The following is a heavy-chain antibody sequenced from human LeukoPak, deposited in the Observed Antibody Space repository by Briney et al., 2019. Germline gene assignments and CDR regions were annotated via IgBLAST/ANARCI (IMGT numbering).Heavy chain of an antibody. V-gene: IGHV3-74*01. J-gene: IGHJ3*02. CDR2: VNNDGSST. Sequence: GGPLRLSCAASGLTYNRYWMHWVRQAPGKGLVGVSRVNNDGSSTTYADSVRGRFTISRDNAKSTLYLQMNSLRVEDTAVYYCARDFGMVGATNACDIWGQGTMVTVSS. D-gene: IGHD1-26*01. CDR3: ARDFGMVGATNACDI. CDR1: GLTYNRYW.